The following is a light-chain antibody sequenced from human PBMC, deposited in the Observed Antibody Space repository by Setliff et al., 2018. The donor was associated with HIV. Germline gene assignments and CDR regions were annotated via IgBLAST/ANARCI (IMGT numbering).Light chain of an antibody. V-gene: IGLV2-11*01. CDR2: DVN. Sequence: QSALTQPRSVPGSPGQSVTFSCSGSDSDIGSYKYVSWYQHHPGKAPKLIIFDVNRRPSGVPARFSGSKSGNTASLTISGIQTEDEADYYCCSYAGSYTYVFGTGTKVTVL. CDR3: CSYAGSYTYV. CDR1: DSDIGSYKY. J-gene: IGLJ1*01.